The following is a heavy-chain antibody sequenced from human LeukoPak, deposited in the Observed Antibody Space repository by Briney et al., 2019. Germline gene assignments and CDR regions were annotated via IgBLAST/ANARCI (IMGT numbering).Heavy chain of an antibody. Sequence: ASVKVSCKASGYTFTSYGISWVRQAPGQGLEWMGWISAYNGNTNYTQKLQGRVTMTTDTSTSTAYMELRSLRSDDTAVYYCARDRILAVAGTDAFDIWGQGTMVTVSS. CDR3: ARDRILAVAGTDAFDI. CDR2: ISAYNGNT. CDR1: GYTFTSYG. D-gene: IGHD6-19*01. V-gene: IGHV1-18*01. J-gene: IGHJ3*02.